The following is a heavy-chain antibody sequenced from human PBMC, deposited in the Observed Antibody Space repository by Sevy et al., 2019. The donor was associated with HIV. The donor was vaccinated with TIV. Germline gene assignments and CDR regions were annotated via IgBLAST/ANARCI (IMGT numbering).Heavy chain of an antibody. CDR2: ISTYNGDT. CDR1: GYTFTSYG. V-gene: IGHV1-18*01. CDR3: ARAPSGSQGPGQYFHH. J-gene: IGHJ1*01. D-gene: IGHD1-26*01. Sequence: ASVKVSCKTFGYTFTSYGIRWVRQAPGQGLEWMGWISTYNGDTNSAQKLQGRVTMTTDTSTSTAYMELRSLRSDDTAVYYCARAPSGSQGPGQYFHHWGQGTLVTVSS.